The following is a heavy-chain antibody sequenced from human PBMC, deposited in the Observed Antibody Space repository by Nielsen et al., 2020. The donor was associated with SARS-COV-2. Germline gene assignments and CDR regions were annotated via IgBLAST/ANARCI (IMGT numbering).Heavy chain of an antibody. D-gene: IGHD3-16*02. CDR3: ATSSGAGGVIVNY. J-gene: IGHJ4*01. CDR2: IYYSGTT. CDR1: GGSISSYY. Sequence: SETLSLTCTVSGGSISSYYWSWIRQPPGKGLEWIGYIYYSGTTYYNPSLKSRVTISVDTSKNQFSLKVTSVTAADTAVYYCATSSGAGGVIVNYWGQGTLVTVSS. V-gene: IGHV4-59*12.